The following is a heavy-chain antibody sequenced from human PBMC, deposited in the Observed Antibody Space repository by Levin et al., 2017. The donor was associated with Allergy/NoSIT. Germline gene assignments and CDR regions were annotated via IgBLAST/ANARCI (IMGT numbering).Heavy chain of an antibody. D-gene: IGHD3-22*01. CDR2: ISGSGGST. Sequence: SCAASGFTFSSYAMSWVRQAPGKGLEWVSAISGSGGSTYYADSVKGRFTISRDNSKNTLYLQMNSLRAEDTAVYYCAKHRRNYYDSSGYLPYWGQGTLVTVSS. J-gene: IGHJ4*02. CDR3: AKHRRNYYDSSGYLPY. CDR1: GFTFSSYA. V-gene: IGHV3-23*01.